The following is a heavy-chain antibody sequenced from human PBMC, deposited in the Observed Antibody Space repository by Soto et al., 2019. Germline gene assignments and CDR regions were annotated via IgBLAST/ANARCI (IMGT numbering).Heavy chain of an antibody. CDR3: ARTRAAAGTSLDY. D-gene: IGHD6-13*01. Sequence: GESLKISCKGSGYSFTSYWIVWVRQMPGKGLEWMGIIYPGDSDTRYRPSFQGQVTISADKSISTAYLQWSSLKASDTAMYYCARTRAAAGTSLDYWGQGTTVTV. J-gene: IGHJ4*02. CDR2: IYPGDSDT. V-gene: IGHV5-51*01. CDR1: GYSFTSYW.